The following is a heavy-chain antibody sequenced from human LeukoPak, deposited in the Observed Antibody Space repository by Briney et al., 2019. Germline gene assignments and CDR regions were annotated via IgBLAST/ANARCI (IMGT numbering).Heavy chain of an antibody. D-gene: IGHD3-10*01. CDR2: ITKSTKI. CDR3: GRYYRTSRTTLHVY. Sequence: PGGSLRLSCAASGFIFNDYFMTWVRQAPGKGLEWVSSITKSTKISYADSVKGRFTISRVNAKNSLYLQMNSLRVEDTALYYCGRYYRTSRTTLHVYWGQGTLVTVSS. CDR1: GFIFNDYF. J-gene: IGHJ4*02. V-gene: IGHV3-69-1*01.